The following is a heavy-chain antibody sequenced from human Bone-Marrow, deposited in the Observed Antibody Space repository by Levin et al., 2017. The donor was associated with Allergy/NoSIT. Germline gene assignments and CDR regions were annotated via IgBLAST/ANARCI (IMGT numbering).Heavy chain of an antibody. V-gene: IGHV4-39*01. J-gene: IGHJ5*02. Sequence: PSETLSLTCTVSGGSISSSSYYWGWIRQPPGKGLEWIGSIYYSGSTYYNPSLKSRVTISVDTSKNQFSLKLSSVTAADTAVYYCARHFLGYCSSTSCYGWFDPWGQGTLVTVSS. CDR3: ARHFLGYCSSTSCYGWFDP. CDR1: GGSISSSSYY. D-gene: IGHD2-2*01. CDR2: IYYSGST.